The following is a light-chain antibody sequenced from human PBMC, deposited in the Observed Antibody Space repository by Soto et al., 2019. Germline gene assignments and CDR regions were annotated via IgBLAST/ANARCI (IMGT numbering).Light chain of an antibody. CDR3: QEYETFSPWT. J-gene: IGKJ1*01. V-gene: IGKV1-5*03. CDR2: KAT. CDR1: QRIDTW. Sequence: DIQMTQSPSIVSASVGDRVTITCRASQRIDTWLAWYQQKPGTAPNLLIYKATILQSGVPSRFSGSGSGTEFTLAISSLEPDDFATYYCQEYETFSPWTFGQGTKVEVK.